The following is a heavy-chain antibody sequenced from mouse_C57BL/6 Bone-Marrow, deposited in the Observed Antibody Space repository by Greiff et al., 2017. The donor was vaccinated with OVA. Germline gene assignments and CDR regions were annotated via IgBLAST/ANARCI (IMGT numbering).Heavy chain of an antibody. V-gene: IGHV14-4*01. J-gene: IGHJ2*01. Sequence: VQLQQSGAELVRPGASVKLSCTASGFNIKDDYMHWVKQRPEQGLEWIGWIDPENGDTEYASKFQGKATITADTSSNTAYLQLSSLTSEDTAVDYCTTGVPRGTRFDYWGQGTTLTVSS. CDR1: GFNIKDDY. CDR2: IDPENGDT. CDR3: TTGVPRGTRFDY. D-gene: IGHD4-1*01.